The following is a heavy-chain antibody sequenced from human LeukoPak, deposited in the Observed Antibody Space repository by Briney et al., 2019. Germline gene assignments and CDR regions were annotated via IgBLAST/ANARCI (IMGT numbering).Heavy chain of an antibody. CDR3: AKSYFDYSTYYSYYFNL. D-gene: IGHD4-11*01. V-gene: IGHV4-4*09. J-gene: IGHJ4*02. CDR2: VYTSGST. Sequence: SETLSLTCTVSGGSISGGYWSWIRQPPGRGLEWIGYVYTSGSTNYNPSLKSRVTISVDTSKSQFALKLSSVTTADTAVYYCAKSYFDYSTYYSYYFNLWGQGALVTVSS. CDR1: GGSISGGY.